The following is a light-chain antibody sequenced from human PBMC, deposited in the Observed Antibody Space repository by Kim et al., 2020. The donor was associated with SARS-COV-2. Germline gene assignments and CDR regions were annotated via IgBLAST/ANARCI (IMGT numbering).Light chain of an antibody. CDR3: TSYAGDNNYVL. CDR1: SSDVGGYTY. CDR2: EVS. Sequence: SVTISCTGTSSDVGGYTYVSWYQHHPGKAPKLMIYEVSKRPSGVPDRFSGSKSGNAASLTVSGLQAEDEADYYCTSYAGDNNYVLFGGGTQLTVL. V-gene: IGLV2-8*01. J-gene: IGLJ2*01.